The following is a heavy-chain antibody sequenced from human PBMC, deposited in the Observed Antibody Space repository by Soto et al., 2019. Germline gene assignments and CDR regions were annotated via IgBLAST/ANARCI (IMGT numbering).Heavy chain of an antibody. CDR3: XXXXXXXXXP. CDR1: GGSISSGGYY. Sequence: QVQLQESGPGLVKPSQTLSLTCTVSGGSISSGGYYWSWIRQHPGKGLEWIGYIYYSGSTYYNPSGKXXVXIXXDTSKNQIALKLSSXXXXXXXXXXXXXXXXXXXXPXGLGTPITVSS. V-gene: IGHV4-31*01. CDR2: IYYSGST. J-gene: IGHJ5*02.